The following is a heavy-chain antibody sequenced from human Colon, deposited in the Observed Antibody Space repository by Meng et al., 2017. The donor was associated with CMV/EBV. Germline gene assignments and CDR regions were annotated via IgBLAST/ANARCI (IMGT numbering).Heavy chain of an antibody. Sequence: ASVKVSCKASGYSFTTYGIRWVRQAPGQGLEWMGWIRTYNGDTNYAQSFQGRLTMTTDISTSTAYLELTSLTYDDTAVYYCASGVTGTPRAFDYWGQGTLVTVSS. CDR2: IRTYNGDT. D-gene: IGHD1-7*01. CDR3: ASGVTGTPRAFDY. CDR1: GYSFTTYG. J-gene: IGHJ4*02. V-gene: IGHV1-18*01.